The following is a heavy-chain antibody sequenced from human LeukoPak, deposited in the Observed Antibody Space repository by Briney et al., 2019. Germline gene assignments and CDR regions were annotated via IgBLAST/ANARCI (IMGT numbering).Heavy chain of an antibody. D-gene: IGHD5-12*01. CDR3: ARWVATILHSFDI. J-gene: IGHJ3*02. V-gene: IGHV4-34*01. Sequence: SSETLSLTCAVYGDSFNDYYWSWIRQSPGKGLEWIGEVNHSGSTNYNPSLQSRVTISVDTSKNQFSLKLTSVTVADTAVYYCARWVATILHSFDIWGQGTVVTVSS. CDR2: VNHSGST. CDR1: GDSFNDYY.